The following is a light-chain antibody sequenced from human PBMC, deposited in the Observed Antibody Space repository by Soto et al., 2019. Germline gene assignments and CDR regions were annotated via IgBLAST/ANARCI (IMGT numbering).Light chain of an antibody. Sequence: DLQMAQSPSSLSASVGDRITITCRASQNIRDSLNWYQHKPGMAPQLMIFAASNLHSGVPSRFSVSGSGTDFTLTISSLQPEDFATYYCQQTFGMFPWTFGQGTKVE. CDR3: QQTFGMFPWT. J-gene: IGKJ1*01. CDR2: AAS. V-gene: IGKV1-39*01. CDR1: QNIRDS.